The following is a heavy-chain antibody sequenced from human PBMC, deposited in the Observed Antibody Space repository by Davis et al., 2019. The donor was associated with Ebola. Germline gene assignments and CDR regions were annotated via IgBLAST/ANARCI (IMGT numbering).Heavy chain of an antibody. CDR3: ARQEALYGSIDN. CDR2: IYPADSDT. D-gene: IGHD6-13*01. V-gene: IGHV5-51*01. Sequence: GESLKISCKGSGYNFSYYWIGWVRQMPGKGLEWMGLIYPADSDTRYRPSFEGQVTISVDRSISTAYLQWNSLKASDSAMYYCARQEALYGSIDNWGQGTLVTVSS. CDR1: GYNFSYYW. J-gene: IGHJ4*02.